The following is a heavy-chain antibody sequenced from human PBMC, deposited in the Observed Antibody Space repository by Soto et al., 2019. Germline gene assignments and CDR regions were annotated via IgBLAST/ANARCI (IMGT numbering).Heavy chain of an antibody. CDR2: IYYSGST. CDR1: GGSISSGGYY. Sequence: SEILSLTCTVSGGSISSGGYYWSWIRQHPGKGLEWIGYIYYSGSTYYNPSLKSRVTISVDTSKNQFSLKLSSVTAADTAVYYCASSYDSRRGYLYYFDYWGQGTLVTVSS. D-gene: IGHD3-22*01. J-gene: IGHJ4*02. CDR3: ASSYDSRRGYLYYFDY. V-gene: IGHV4-31*03.